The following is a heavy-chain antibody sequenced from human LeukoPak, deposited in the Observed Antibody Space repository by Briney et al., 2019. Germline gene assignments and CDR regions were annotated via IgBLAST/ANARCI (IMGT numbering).Heavy chain of an antibody. V-gene: IGHV4-34*01. CDR3: ARGGLRFQKY. CDR2: INHSGST. D-gene: IGHD3-3*01. J-gene: IGHJ4*02. Sequence: SETLSLTCAVYGGSFSGYYWSWIRRPPGKGLEWIGEINHSGSTNYNPSLKSRVTISVDTSKNQFSLKLSSVTAADTAVYYCARGGLRFQKYWGQGTLVTVSS. CDR1: GGSFSGYY.